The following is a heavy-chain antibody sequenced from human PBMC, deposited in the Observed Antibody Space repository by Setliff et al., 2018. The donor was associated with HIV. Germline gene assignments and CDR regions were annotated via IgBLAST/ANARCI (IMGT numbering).Heavy chain of an antibody. CDR1: GGSISSGSYY. D-gene: IGHD6-13*01. CDR2: IHASGNT. J-gene: IGHJ3*02. CDR3: ARAIVYGSAFDI. V-gene: IGHV4-61*09. Sequence: PSETLSLTCTVSGGSISSGSYYWSWIRQPAGKGLEWIGHIHASGNTNYNPSLKSRVTISVDTSKKYFSLRLTSVTAADTAVYYCARAIVYGSAFDIWGQGTMVT.